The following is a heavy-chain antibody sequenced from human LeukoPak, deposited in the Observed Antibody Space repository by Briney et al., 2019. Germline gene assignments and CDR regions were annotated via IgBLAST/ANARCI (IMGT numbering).Heavy chain of an antibody. CDR1: GGSISSYY. CDR3: ARLPSRSRPFDF. Sequence: PSETLSLTCTVSGGSISSYYWSWIRQPPGKGLEWIGYIYYSGSTNYNPSLKSRLTISVDTSKNQFSLKLSSVTAADTAVYFCARLPSRSRPFDFWGPGILVTVSS. D-gene: IGHD6-13*01. J-gene: IGHJ4*02. CDR2: IYYSGST. V-gene: IGHV4-59*08.